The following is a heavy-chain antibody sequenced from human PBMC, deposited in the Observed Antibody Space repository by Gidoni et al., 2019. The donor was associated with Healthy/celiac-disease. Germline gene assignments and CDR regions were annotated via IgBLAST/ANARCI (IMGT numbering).Heavy chain of an antibody. CDR3: ARGRGDYGSGSYYTGSDFDY. V-gene: IGHV4-34*01. J-gene: IGHJ4*02. D-gene: IGHD3-10*01. CDR2: INHSGST. Sequence: QVQLQQWGAGLLKPSETLSLTCAVYGGSFSGYYWSWIRQPPGKGLEWIGEINHSGSTNYNPSLKSRVTISVDTSKNQFSLKLSSVTAADTAVYYCARGRGDYGSGSYYTGSDFDYWGQGTLVTVSS. CDR1: GGSFSGYY.